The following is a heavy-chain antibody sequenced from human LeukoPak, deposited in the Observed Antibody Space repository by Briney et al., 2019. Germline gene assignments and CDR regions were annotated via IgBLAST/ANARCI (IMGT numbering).Heavy chain of an antibody. D-gene: IGHD2-2*01. Sequence: WETLSLTCTVSGASISNYYWSWIRQPPGKGLEWIGSIYYSGSTNYSPSLKSRVTVSLDTSKNQFSLRLSSVTAADTAVYYCARGGGYCSSTSCPVADYWGQGTLVTVSS. CDR2: IYYSGST. CDR3: ARGGGYCSSTSCPVADY. CDR1: GASISNYY. J-gene: IGHJ4*02. V-gene: IGHV4-59*12.